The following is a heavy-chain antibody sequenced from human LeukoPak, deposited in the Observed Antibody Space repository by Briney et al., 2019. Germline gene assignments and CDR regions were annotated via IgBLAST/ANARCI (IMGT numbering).Heavy chain of an antibody. D-gene: IGHD3-10*01. CDR1: GYSFTSCG. Sequence: ASVKVSCKASGYSFTSCGISWVRQAPGQGLEWMGWISAYNGNTNYAQKIQGRVTMTTDTSTSTAYMELRSLRSDDTAVYYCARAKTTYGSGNGYWGQGTLVTVSS. J-gene: IGHJ4*02. V-gene: IGHV1-18*01. CDR2: ISAYNGNT. CDR3: ARAKTTYGSGNGY.